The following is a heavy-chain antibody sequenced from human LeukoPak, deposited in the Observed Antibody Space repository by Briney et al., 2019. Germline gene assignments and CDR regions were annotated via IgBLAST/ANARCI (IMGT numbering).Heavy chain of an antibody. V-gene: IGHV6-1*01. CDR1: ADSVSSNSAA. CDR3: ARGGSGITVALFAY. CDR2: TYYRPKWYY. D-gene: IGHD6-19*01. Sequence: PSQTLSLTCAISADSVSSNSAAWNWIRQSPSRGLEWLGRTYYRPKWYYDYAVSVKSRITINPDTSKNQFSLQLNSVTPEDTAVYYCARGGSGITVALFAYWGQGTLVTVSS. J-gene: IGHJ4*02.